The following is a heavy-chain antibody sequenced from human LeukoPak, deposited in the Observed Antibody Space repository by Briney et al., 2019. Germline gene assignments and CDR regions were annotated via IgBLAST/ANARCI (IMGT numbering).Heavy chain of an antibody. CDR3: ARDHGTCWSPDY. CDR2: SSAYLSIK. J-gene: IGHJ4*01. CDR1: GFALTAYG. Sequence: PGGSLRLSCEASGFALTAYGMSWVRQAPGKGLEWVSHSSAYLSIKKYAVSVKGRFTISRDNFRNTLYLQMNSLRVEDTAIYYCARDHGTCWSPDYWGPGTLVTVSS. V-gene: IGHV3-23*01. D-gene: IGHD6-13*01.